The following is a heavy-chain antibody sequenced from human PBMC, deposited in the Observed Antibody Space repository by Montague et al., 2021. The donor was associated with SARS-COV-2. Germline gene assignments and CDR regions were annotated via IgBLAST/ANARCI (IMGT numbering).Heavy chain of an antibody. D-gene: IGHD3-9*01. V-gene: IGHV4-59*01. Sequence: SETLPPCAVSGGSAYWNWIRRPPGKGLEWIGNVYYKGGPTYSPSLRDRVTISLDSPNQVSLRLNYVTAADSAVYNCAGAERYFGPLDPWGLGITVIVSS. CDR2: VYYKGGP. CDR3: AGAERYFGPLDP. CDR1: GGSAY. J-gene: IGHJ5*02.